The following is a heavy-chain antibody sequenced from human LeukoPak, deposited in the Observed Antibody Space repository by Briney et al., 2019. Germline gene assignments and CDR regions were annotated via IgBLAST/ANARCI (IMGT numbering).Heavy chain of an antibody. J-gene: IGHJ4*02. D-gene: IGHD3-22*01. V-gene: IGHV3-30*18. CDR1: EFTFSSYG. Sequence: PGGSLRLSCAASEFTFSSYGMHWVRQAPGKGLEWVAVISYDGSNKYYADSVKGRFTISRDNSKNTLYLQMNSLRAEDTAVYYCAKVVYYYDSSGYYDYWGQGTLVTVSS. CDR3: AKVVYYYDSSGYYDY. CDR2: ISYDGSNK.